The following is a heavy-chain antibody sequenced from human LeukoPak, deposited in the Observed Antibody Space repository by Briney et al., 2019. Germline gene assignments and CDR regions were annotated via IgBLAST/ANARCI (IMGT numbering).Heavy chain of an antibody. CDR3: ARVHGWDTNDAFDI. D-gene: IGHD6-19*01. CDR1: GYTFTSYG. CDR2: ISAYNGNT. Sequence: ASVKVSCKASGYTFTSYGISWVRQAPGQGREWMGWISAYNGNTNYAQKLQGRVTMTTDTSTSTAYMELRSLRSDDTAVYYCARVHGWDTNDAFDIWGQGTMVTVSS. J-gene: IGHJ3*02. V-gene: IGHV1-18*01.